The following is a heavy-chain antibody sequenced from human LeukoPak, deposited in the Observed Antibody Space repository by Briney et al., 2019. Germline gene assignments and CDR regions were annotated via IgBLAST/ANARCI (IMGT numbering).Heavy chain of an antibody. D-gene: IGHD2-8*01. Sequence: SETLSLTCTVSGGSISSYYWSWIRQPPGKGLEWIGYIYYSGSTNYNPSLKSQVTITVDTSKNQFSLKLSSVTAADTAVYYCARHMLYYYGMDVWGQGATVTVSS. CDR1: GGSISSYY. CDR2: IYYSGST. V-gene: IGHV4-59*08. CDR3: ARHMLYYYGMDV. J-gene: IGHJ6*02.